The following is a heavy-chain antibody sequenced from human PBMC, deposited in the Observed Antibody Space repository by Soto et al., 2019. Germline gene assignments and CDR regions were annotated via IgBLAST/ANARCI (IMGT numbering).Heavy chain of an antibody. J-gene: IGHJ1*01. V-gene: IGHV4-59*08. D-gene: IGHD3-22*01. CDR1: NGSISPNY. Sequence: PSETLSLTCTVSNGSISPNYWRWIRQPPGKGLEWIGYIYYAGTTTYNPSLQSRVSISVDTSKNEVSLKLTSVTAADTAVYFCARLGAYYQAMDSWGQGTLVTVSS. CDR2: IYYAGTT. CDR3: ARLGAYYQAMDS.